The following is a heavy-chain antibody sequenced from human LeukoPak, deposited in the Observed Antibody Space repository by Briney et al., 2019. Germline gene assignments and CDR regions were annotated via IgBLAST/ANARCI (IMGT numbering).Heavy chain of an antibody. CDR2: IKQDGSEN. J-gene: IGHJ4*02. V-gene: IGHV3-7*01. Sequence: GGSLRLSCAASGFTFSSYWMSWVRQAPGKGLEWVANIKQDGSENYYVDSVKGRFTISRDNATNSLHLQMNSRRAEDRAVYYCARLNGGLDYWGQGTLVTVSS. CDR3: ARLNGGLDY. CDR1: GFTFSSYW.